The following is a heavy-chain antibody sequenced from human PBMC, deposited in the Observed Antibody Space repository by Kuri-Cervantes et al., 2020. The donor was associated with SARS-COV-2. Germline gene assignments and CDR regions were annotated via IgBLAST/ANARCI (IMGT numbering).Heavy chain of an antibody. V-gene: IGHV1-2*02. J-gene: IGHJ5*02. D-gene: IGHD2-2*01. CDR2: INPNSGGT. Sequence: ASVKVSCKASGGTFSSYAISWVRQAPGQGLEWMGWINPNSGGTNYAQKFQGRVTMTRDTSISTAYMELSRLRSDNTAVYYCAREASGYCSSTSCYGWFDPWGQGTLVTVSS. CDR1: GGTFSSYA. CDR3: AREASGYCSSTSCYGWFDP.